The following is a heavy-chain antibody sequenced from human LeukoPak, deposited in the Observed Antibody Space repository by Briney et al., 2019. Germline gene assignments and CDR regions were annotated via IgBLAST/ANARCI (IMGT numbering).Heavy chain of an antibody. Sequence: SETLSLTCTVSGGSISSGTYYWGWIRQPPGKGLEWVATIYYTGSMYYNPSLKGRVTVSVDTSKNQSSLKLSSVTAADTAVYYCARLPGSGYFDYWGQGILLTVSS. CDR2: IYYTGSM. J-gene: IGHJ4*02. V-gene: IGHV4-39*01. CDR1: GGSISSGTYY. D-gene: IGHD3-22*01. CDR3: ARLPGSGYFDY.